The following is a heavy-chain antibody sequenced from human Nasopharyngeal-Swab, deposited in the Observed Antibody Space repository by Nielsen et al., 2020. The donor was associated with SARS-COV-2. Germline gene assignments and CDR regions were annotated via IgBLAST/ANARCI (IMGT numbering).Heavy chain of an antibody. Sequence: WISQSPSRGLEWLGRTYYRSKWYNDYEVSGKSRITINPDTSKKQFSLQLNSVTPEDTAVYYCARIAVAGHNWFDPWGQGTLVTVSS. D-gene: IGHD6-19*01. CDR3: ARIAVAGHNWFDP. CDR2: TYYRSKWYN. V-gene: IGHV6-1*01. J-gene: IGHJ5*02.